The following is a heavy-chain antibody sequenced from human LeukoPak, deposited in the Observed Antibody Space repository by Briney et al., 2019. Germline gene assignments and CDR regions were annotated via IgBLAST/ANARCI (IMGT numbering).Heavy chain of an antibody. CDR1: GFTFGNYA. Sequence: PGGSLRLSCAASGFTFGNYAMNWVRQAPGKGLEWVGFIRSKAYGGTTEYAASVKGRFTISRDDSKSIAYLQMNSLKTEDTAVYYCTGTYYDFWSGINWFDPWGQGTLVTVSS. V-gene: IGHV3-49*04. D-gene: IGHD3-3*01. J-gene: IGHJ5*02. CDR3: TGTYYDFWSGINWFDP. CDR2: IRSKAYGGTT.